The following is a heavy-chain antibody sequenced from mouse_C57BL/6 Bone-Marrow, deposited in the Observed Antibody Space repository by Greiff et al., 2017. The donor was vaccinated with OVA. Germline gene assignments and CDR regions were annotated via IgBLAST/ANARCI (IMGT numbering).Heavy chain of an antibody. CDR1: GFTFSSYG. Sequence: EVKVVESGGDLVKPGGSLKLSCAASGFTFSSYGMSWVRQTPDQRLEWVGTISSGGSYTKYPDSVKGRFTISRDNAKNTLYLQQSSLKSEDTAMYYCARQGYYSNFGAYWGQGTLVTVSA. V-gene: IGHV5-6*01. D-gene: IGHD2-5*01. J-gene: IGHJ3*01. CDR3: ARQGYYSNFGAY. CDR2: ISSGGSYT.